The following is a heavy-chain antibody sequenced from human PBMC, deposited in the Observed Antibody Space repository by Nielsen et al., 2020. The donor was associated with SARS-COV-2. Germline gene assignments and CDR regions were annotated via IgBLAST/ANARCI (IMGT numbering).Heavy chain of an antibody. Sequence: GESLKISCAASGFTFSDYYMSWIRQAPGKGLEWVSYISSSSSNTNYADSVKGRFTISRDNAKNSLYLQMNSLRAEDTAVYYCARDIAAAGYYYYGMDVWGQGTTVTVSS. D-gene: IGHD6-13*01. V-gene: IGHV3-11*05. J-gene: IGHJ6*02. CDR2: ISSSSSNT. CDR1: GFTFSDYY. CDR3: ARDIAAAGYYYYGMDV.